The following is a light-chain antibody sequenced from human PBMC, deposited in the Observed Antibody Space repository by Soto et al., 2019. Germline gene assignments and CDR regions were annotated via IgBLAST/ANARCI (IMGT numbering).Light chain of an antibody. Sequence: EIVVTQSPGTLSLSPGERATLSCRASQSVSSYSLAWYQQKPGQAPRLVMYGTSNRATGIPDRFSGSGSGTDFTLTISRLEPEDFAAYYCQQYDSSPRTFGQGTKV. CDR2: GTS. V-gene: IGKV3-20*01. CDR3: QQYDSSPRT. J-gene: IGKJ1*01. CDR1: QSVSSYS.